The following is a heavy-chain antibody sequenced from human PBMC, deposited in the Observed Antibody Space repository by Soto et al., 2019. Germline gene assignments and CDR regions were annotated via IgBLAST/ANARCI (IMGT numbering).Heavy chain of an antibody. J-gene: IGHJ5*02. V-gene: IGHV3-23*01. Sequence: HPGGSLRLSCAASGFTFSSYAMSWVRQAPGTSLEWVSAISGSGDTSAYADSVRGRFATSRDNSRNTLYLQMNSLRAEDMAVYFCAKEGGSWTYNYFDPWGQGTLVTVSS. CDR2: ISGSGDTS. D-gene: IGHD1-1*01. CDR1: GFTFSSYA. CDR3: AKEGGSWTYNYFDP.